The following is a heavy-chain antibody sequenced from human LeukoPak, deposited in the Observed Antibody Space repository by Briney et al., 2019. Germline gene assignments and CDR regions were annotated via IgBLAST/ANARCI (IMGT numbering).Heavy chain of an antibody. CDR2: IFDAGRT. Sequence: GGSLRLSCAASGFTVGGTYMSWVRQAAGKGWQWVSTIFDAGRTTYAGSVQGRFTISRDSYMNTLFLQMNSLRADDTAVYYCAGATKWLAHDFWGQGILVTVSS. V-gene: IGHV3-53*01. CDR3: AGATKWLAHDF. J-gene: IGHJ4*02. D-gene: IGHD6-19*01. CDR1: GFTVGGTY.